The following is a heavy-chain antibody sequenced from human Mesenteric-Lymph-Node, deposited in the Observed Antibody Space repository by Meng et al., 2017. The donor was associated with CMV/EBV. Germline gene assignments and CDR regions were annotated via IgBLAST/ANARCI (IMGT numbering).Heavy chain of an antibody. CDR3: ARSGRHCGGGNCYPNWFDS. CDR2: IDVTGGGT. J-gene: IGHJ5*01. CDR1: GFTFNKYA. D-gene: IGHD2-21*02. V-gene: IGHV3-23*01. Sequence: GESLKISCAASGFTFNKYAMDWVRQAPGKGLQWVSTIDVTGGGTYYPDSVKGRFTISRDNSENTLYLQMNSLRAEDTAIYYCARSGRHCGGGNCYPNWFDSWGQGTLVTVSS.